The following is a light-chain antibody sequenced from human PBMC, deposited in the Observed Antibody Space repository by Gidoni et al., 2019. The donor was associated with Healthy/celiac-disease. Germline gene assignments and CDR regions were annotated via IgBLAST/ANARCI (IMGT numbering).Light chain of an antibody. CDR3: AAWDDSLNGVV. V-gene: IGLV1-36*01. J-gene: IGLJ2*01. CDR2: YDD. CDR1: SSNIGNNA. Sequence: QPVLTPPPSVSTAPSPRVTISCSGSSSNIGNNAVNWYQQLPGKAPKLLIYYDDLLPSGVSGRFSGSKSGTSASLAISGLQSEDEADYYCAAWDDSLNGVVFGGGTKLTVL.